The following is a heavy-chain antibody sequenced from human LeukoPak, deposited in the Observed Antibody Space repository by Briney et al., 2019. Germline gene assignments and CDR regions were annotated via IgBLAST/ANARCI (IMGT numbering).Heavy chain of an antibody. J-gene: IGHJ4*02. CDR2: IWYDGGNK. Sequence: GRSLRLSCAASGFTFSSYGMHWVRQAPGKGLEWVAVIWYDGGNKYYADSVKGRFTISRDNSKNSLYLQMNSLRAEDTAVYYCAKDHLYYDSSGYLDYWGQGTLVTVSS. V-gene: IGHV3-33*06. D-gene: IGHD3-22*01. CDR1: GFTFSSYG. CDR3: AKDHLYYDSSGYLDY.